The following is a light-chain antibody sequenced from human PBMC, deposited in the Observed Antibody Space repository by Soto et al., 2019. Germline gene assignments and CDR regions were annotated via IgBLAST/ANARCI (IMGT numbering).Light chain of an antibody. CDR2: GAS. CDR3: QQHGSSPPIT. V-gene: IGKV3-20*01. Sequence: EIVLTQSPGTLSLSPGERATLSCRASQSVSSSYLAWYQQTPGQAPRLLIYGASSRAPGIPDRFSGSGSGTDFTPTISRLEPEDFALYYCQQHGSSPPITFGQGTRLEIK. J-gene: IGKJ5*01. CDR1: QSVSSSY.